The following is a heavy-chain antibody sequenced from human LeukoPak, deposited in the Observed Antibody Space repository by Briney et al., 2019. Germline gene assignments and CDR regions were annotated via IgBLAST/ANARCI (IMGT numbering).Heavy chain of an antibody. CDR2: ISGSGGST. Sequence: GGSLRLSCAASGFTFSSYAMSWVRQAPGKGLEWVSAISGSGGSTYYADSVKGRFTISRDNSKNTLYLQMNSLRAEDTAVYYCARALSDSWSGAVSDFWGQGTLVTVSP. V-gene: IGHV3-23*01. CDR1: GFTFSSYA. J-gene: IGHJ4*02. D-gene: IGHD6-13*01. CDR3: ARALSDSWSGAVSDF.